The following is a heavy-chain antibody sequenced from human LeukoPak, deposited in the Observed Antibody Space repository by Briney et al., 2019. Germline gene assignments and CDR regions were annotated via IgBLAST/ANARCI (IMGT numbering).Heavy chain of an antibody. CDR3: ARLSYKWLVRGRWFDP. CDR2: IYPGDSDT. Sequence: GESLKISCKGSGYSFTSYWIGWVRQMPGKGLEWMGIIYPGDSDTRYSPSFQGQVTNSADKSISTAYLQWSSLKASDTAMYYCARLSYKWLVRGRWFDPWGQGTLVTVSS. J-gene: IGHJ5*02. D-gene: IGHD6-19*01. V-gene: IGHV5-51*01. CDR1: GYSFTSYW.